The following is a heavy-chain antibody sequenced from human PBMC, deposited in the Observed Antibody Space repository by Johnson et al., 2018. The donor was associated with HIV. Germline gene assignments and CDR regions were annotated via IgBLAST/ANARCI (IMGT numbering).Heavy chain of an antibody. CDR3: ARVTHIQLWANDAFDI. CDR2: IYSGGSA. J-gene: IGHJ3*02. CDR1: GFTFSSSW. V-gene: IGHV3-66*02. D-gene: IGHD5-18*01. Sequence: VQLVESGGGVVQPGRSLRLSCAASGFTFSSSWMHWVCQAPEKGLEWVSVIYSGGSAYYADSVKGRFTISRDNSKNTLYLQMNSLRAEDTAVYYCARVTHIQLWANDAFDICGQGTMVTVSS.